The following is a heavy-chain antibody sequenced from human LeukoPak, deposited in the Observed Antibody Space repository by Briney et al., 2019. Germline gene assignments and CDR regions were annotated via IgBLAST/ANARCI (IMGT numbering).Heavy chain of an antibody. Sequence: AGGSLRLSCAASGFTFSSYGMHWVRQAPGKGLEWVAVIWYDGSNKYYADSVKSRFTISRDNSKNTLYLQMNSLRAEDTAVYYCARDRWELPPDGMDVWGQGTTVTVSS. CDR2: IWYDGSNK. V-gene: IGHV3-33*01. D-gene: IGHD1-26*01. CDR3: ARDRWELPPDGMDV. J-gene: IGHJ6*02. CDR1: GFTFSSYG.